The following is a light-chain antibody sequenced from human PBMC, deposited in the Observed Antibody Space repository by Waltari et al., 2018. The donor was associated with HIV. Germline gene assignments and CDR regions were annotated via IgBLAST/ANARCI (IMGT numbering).Light chain of an antibody. Sequence: VLTQHPPSSPVTIAQPPSISCRSSHTLVHSDGNIYLSWLQQRPGQPPRVLIYKAPKRFSGVPDRFSGSGTGRDFTLKINKVEVEDIATYYCMQAKQLPLTFGQGTRLEIK. CDR3: MQAKQLPLT. CDR2: KAP. V-gene: IGKV2-24*01. CDR1: HTLVHSDGNIY. J-gene: IGKJ5*01.